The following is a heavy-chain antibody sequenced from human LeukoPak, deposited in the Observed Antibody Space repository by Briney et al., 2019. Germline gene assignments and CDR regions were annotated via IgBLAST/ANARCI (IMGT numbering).Heavy chain of an antibody. CDR3: VRESVRDYYFDF. CDR1: GVRFGGYA. V-gene: IGHV3-49*04. CDR2: IRSKALYGTS. D-gene: IGHD3-10*02. Sequence: GGSLRLSCSGSGVRFGGYALSWVRQAPGKGLEWVGFIRSKALYGTSEYAASVEGRFSISRDDSNNIVYLQMNSLKTEDTAVYFCVRESVRDYYFDFWGQGTLVTVSS. J-gene: IGHJ4*02.